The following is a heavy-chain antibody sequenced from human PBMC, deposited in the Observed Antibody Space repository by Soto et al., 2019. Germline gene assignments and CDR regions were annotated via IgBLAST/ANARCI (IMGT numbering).Heavy chain of an antibody. V-gene: IGHV3-15*01. Sequence: PGGSLRLSCAASGITFSRGWMSWVRQAPGKGLEWVGRIRSNSEGGPTDYAAPVNGRFTISRDDSRNTAYLQMNSLNTEDTPVYFCSADTPHFWSGPFDYRGQGALVTVSP. CDR3: SADTPHFWSGPFDY. CDR2: IRSNSEGGPT. CDR1: GITFSRGW. J-gene: IGHJ4*02. D-gene: IGHD3-3*02.